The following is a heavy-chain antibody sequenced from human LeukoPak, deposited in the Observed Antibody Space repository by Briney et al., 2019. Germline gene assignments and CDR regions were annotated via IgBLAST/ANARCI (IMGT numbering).Heavy chain of an antibody. CDR3: AKDGRFSSSWPALD. V-gene: IGHV1-2*02. Sequence: ASVKVSCKASGYTFTGYYMHWVRQAPGQGLEWMGWINPNGGGTNYAQKFQGRVTMTRDTSISTAYMELSRLTSDDTVVYYCAKDGRFSSSWPALDWGQGALVTVSS. CDR1: GYTFTGYY. D-gene: IGHD6-13*01. J-gene: IGHJ4*02. CDR2: INPNGGGT.